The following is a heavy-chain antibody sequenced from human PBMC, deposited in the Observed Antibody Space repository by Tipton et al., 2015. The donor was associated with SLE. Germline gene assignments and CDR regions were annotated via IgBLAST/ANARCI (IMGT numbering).Heavy chain of an antibody. D-gene: IGHD2-15*01. CDR3: ARGFCGGSSCYSLHL. CDR2: IWHDGSKK. CDR1: GFTSSSYE. V-gene: IGHV3-33*08. Sequence: SLRLSCAASGFTSSSYEVNWVRQAPGKGLEWVSVIWHDGSKKYYADSVKGRFTISRDNSKNTVYLEMNSLSGEDTGVYHCARGFCGGSSCYSLHLWGQGTLVTVSS. J-gene: IGHJ4*02.